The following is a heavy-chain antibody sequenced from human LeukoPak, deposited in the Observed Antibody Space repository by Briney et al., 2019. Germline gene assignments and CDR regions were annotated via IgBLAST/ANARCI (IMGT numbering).Heavy chain of an antibody. CDR3: VKSGGYGLIDY. Sequence: PSETLSLTCTVSGASVSGSPYYWGWIRQPPGKGLEWIGSIYSSGSTYYNTSLQSRVTISIDTSKNQFSLRLNSVTAADTAMYFCVKSGGYGLIDYWGQGTLVTVSS. CDR1: GASVSGSPYY. D-gene: IGHD1-26*01. CDR2: IYSSGST. J-gene: IGHJ4*02. V-gene: IGHV4-39*01.